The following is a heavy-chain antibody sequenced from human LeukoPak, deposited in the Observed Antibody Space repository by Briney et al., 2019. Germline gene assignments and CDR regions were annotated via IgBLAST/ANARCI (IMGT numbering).Heavy chain of an antibody. J-gene: IGHJ4*02. V-gene: IGHV7-4-1*02. CDR1: GYTFTTYP. CDR3: ARGRPRIAVVNDFDY. D-gene: IGHD6-19*01. CDR2: INTNTGNP. Sequence: ASVKVSCKASGYTFTTYPMNWVRQAPGQGLEWMGWINTNTGNPTYAQGFTGRFVFSLDTSVSAAYLQISSLKAEDTAVYYCARGRPRIAVVNDFDYWGQGTLVTVSS.